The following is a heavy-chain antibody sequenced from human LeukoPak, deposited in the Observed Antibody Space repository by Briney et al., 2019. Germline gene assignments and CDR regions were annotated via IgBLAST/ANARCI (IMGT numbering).Heavy chain of an antibody. CDR1: GFTFSENW. CDR2: ISGSGGST. CDR3: AKGLHSGSYFYFDY. V-gene: IGHV3-23*01. D-gene: IGHD3-10*01. Sequence: GGSLRLSCVASGFTFSENWMHWVRQAPGKGLEWVSAISGSGGSTYYADSVKGRFTISRDNSKNTLYLQMNSLRAEDTAVYYCAKGLHSGSYFYFDYWGQGTLVTVSS. J-gene: IGHJ4*02.